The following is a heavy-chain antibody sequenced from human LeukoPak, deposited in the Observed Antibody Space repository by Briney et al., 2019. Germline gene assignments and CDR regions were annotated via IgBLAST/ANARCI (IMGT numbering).Heavy chain of an antibody. CDR1: GFTFSSYA. CDR3: AKDSAAGRDIYYYGMDV. CDR2: ISFDGTNK. Sequence: GGSLRLSCAASGFTFSSYAIHWVRQAPGKGLEWVAVISFDGTNKYYADSVKGRFTISRDNSKNTLYLQMNSLRAEDTAVYYCAKDSAAGRDIYYYGMDVWGQGTTVTVSS. V-gene: IGHV3-30-3*01. D-gene: IGHD6-13*01. J-gene: IGHJ6*02.